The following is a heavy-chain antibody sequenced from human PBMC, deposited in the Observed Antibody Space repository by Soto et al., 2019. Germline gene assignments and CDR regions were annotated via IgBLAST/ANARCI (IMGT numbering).Heavy chain of an antibody. CDR1: GFTLGTYG. CDR2: ISNDGGDK. D-gene: IGHD3-22*01. CDR3: AKEFFDSSGFYPSLDALDI. V-gene: IGHV3-30*18. Sequence: QVQLAESGGGVVQPGRSLTITCAASGFTLGTYGMHWVRQALGKGLEWVAVISNDGGDKYYSDSVMGRFTISRDNSKNTLFLQMNSLRAEDTAVYFCAKEFFDSSGFYPSLDALDIWGQGTVVTVSS. J-gene: IGHJ3*02.